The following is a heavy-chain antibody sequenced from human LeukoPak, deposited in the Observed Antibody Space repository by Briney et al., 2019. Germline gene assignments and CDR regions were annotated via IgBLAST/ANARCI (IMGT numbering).Heavy chain of an antibody. CDR2: ISYDGSNK. V-gene: IGHV3-30-3*01. CDR3: ARGVSSPRRPHYYYYYGMDV. Sequence: PGGSLRLSCAASGFTFSSYAMHWVRQAPGKGLEWVAVISYDGSNKYYADSVEGRFTISRDNSKNTLYLQMNSLRAEDTAVYYCARGVSSPRRPHYYYYYGMDVWGQGTTVTVSS. D-gene: IGHD6-6*01. J-gene: IGHJ6*02. CDR1: GFTFSSYA.